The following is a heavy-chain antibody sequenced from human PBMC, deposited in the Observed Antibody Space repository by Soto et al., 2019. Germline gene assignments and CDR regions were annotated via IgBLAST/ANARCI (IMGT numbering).Heavy chain of an antibody. CDR3: ARDQTTGDWFDA. CDR1: GFDFNNYW. J-gene: IGHJ5*02. CDR2: INGDGSDI. V-gene: IGHV3-74*03. Sequence: EVQLVQSGGGLVQPGGSLRLSCGDAGFDFNNYWMHWVRQDPGKGLVWVSRINGDGSDIKYADCVKGRFTISRDKAKNTVYMQMNSLRAEDTAVYYCARDQTTGDWFDAWGQGTLVTVSS. D-gene: IGHD4-17*01.